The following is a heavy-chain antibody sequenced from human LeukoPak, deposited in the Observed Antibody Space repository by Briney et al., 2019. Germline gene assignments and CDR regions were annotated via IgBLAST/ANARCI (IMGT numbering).Heavy chain of an antibody. Sequence: PSETLSLTCTVSGGSISSSSYYWGWIRQPPGKGLEWIGSIYYSGSTYYNPSLKSRVTISVDTSKNQFSLKLSSVTAADTAVYYCARRRYSSGWPFDYWGQGTLVTVSS. CDR3: ARRRYSSGWPFDY. V-gene: IGHV4-39*01. J-gene: IGHJ4*02. CDR2: IYYSGST. CDR1: GGSISSSSYY. D-gene: IGHD6-19*01.